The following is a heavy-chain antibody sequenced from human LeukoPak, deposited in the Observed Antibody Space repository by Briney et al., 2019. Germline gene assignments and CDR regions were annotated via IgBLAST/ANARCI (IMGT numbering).Heavy chain of an antibody. V-gene: IGHV1-18*01. Sequence: SVKVSCKASGYTFTSYGISWVRQAPGRGLEWMGWISAYNGNIKYAQKLQGRVTMTPDTSTSTAYTELRSLRSDDTAVYYCASSIGSSSWYGGYGKDVWGQGTTVTVSS. J-gene: IGHJ6*02. CDR1: GYTFTSYG. CDR2: ISAYNGNI. D-gene: IGHD6-13*01. CDR3: ASSIGSSSWYGGYGKDV.